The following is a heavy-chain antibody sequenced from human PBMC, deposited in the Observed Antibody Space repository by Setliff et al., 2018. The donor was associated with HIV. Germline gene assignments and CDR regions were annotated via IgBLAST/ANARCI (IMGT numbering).Heavy chain of an antibody. V-gene: IGHV4-4*08. CDR2: IYTSGST. J-gene: IGHJ4*02. CDR3: AREAPSLLFDY. CDR1: GGSISNYY. Sequence: SETLSLTCTVSGGSISNYYWSWIRQPQGKGLEWIGYIYTSGSTNYNPSLKSRVTISVDTSKNQFSLKLNSVTAADTAVYYCAREAPSLLFDYWGQGTLVTVSS.